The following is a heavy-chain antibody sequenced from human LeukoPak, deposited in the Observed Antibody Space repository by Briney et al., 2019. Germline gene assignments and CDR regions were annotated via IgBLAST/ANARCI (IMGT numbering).Heavy chain of an antibody. CDR1: GGSISSSSYY. J-gene: IGHJ2*01. V-gene: IGHV4-39*01. CDR3: ARRYSSSWYVWSHWYFDL. Sequence: PSETLSLTCTVSGGSISSSSYYWGWIRQPPGKGLEWIGSIYYSGSTYYNPSLKSRVTISVDTSKNQFSLKLSSVTAADTAVYYCARRYSSSWYVWSHWYFDLWGRGTLVTVSS. CDR2: IYYSGST. D-gene: IGHD6-13*01.